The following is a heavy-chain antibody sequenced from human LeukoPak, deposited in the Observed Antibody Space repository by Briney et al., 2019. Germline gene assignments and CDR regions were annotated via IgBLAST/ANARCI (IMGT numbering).Heavy chain of an antibody. V-gene: IGHV1-8*02. Sequence: ASVKVSCKASGYTFTGYYMHWVRQAPGQGLEWMGWINPNSGNTGYAQKFQGRVTMTRNTSISTAYMELSSLRSEDTAVYYCARRGPYYDILTGYWYYGMDVWGQGTTVTVSS. D-gene: IGHD3-9*01. CDR2: INPNSGNT. CDR1: GYTFTGYY. CDR3: ARRGPYYDILTGYWYYGMDV. J-gene: IGHJ6*02.